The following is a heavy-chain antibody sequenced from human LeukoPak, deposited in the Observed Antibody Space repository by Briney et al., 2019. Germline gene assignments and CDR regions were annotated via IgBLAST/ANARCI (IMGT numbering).Heavy chain of an antibody. D-gene: IGHD2-21*02. J-gene: IGHJ4*02. V-gene: IGHV3-48*04. Sequence: QTGGSLRLSCAASGFTFSSYSMNWVRQAPGKGREWVSYISSSSSTIYYADSVKGRFTISRDNAKNSLYLQMNSLRAEDTAVYYCARDLERAYCGGDCYPTFDYWGQGTLVTVSS. CDR1: GFTFSSYS. CDR2: ISSSSSTI. CDR3: ARDLERAYCGGDCYPTFDY.